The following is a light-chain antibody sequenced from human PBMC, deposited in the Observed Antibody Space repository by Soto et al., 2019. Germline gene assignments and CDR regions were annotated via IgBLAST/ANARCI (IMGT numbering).Light chain of an antibody. CDR3: QQYGTSPIA. J-gene: IGKJ5*01. CDR1: QSVSSSY. Sequence: EIVLTQSPGTLSLSPGERATLSCRASQSVSSSYLAWYQQNRGQAPRLLIYGASSRAPGIPDRFGGSGSGTDYTLTISRLEPEDFAVYYCQQYGTSPIAFGQGTRLE. CDR2: GAS. V-gene: IGKV3-20*01.